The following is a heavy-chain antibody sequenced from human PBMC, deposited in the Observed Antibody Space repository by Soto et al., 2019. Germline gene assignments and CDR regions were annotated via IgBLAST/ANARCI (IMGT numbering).Heavy chain of an antibody. CDR1: AGPISRGGYY. D-gene: IGHD4-17*01. V-gene: IGHV4-31*03. CDR2: IYYGGST. Sequence: QVQLQESGPGLVKPSQTLSLTCTVSAGPISRGGYYWSWIRQHPGKGLEWIGYIYYGGSTYYNPSLKSRVTISVDTSKNQFSLKLSSVTAADTAVYYCARSPEATVTALDYWGQGTLVTVSS. J-gene: IGHJ4*02. CDR3: ARSPEATVTALDY.